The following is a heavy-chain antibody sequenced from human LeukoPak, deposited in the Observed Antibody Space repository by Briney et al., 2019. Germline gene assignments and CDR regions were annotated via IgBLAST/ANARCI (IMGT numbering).Heavy chain of an antibody. D-gene: IGHD5-18*01. CDR3: ARVRRGYTYGGNAFDI. Sequence: SETLSLTCTVSGYSISSGYYWGWIRQPPGKGLEWIGSIYHSGSTYYNPSLKSRVTISVDTSKNQFSLRLSSVTAADTAVYYCARVRRGYTYGGNAFDIWGQGTMVTVSS. CDR2: IYHSGST. V-gene: IGHV4-38-2*02. J-gene: IGHJ3*02. CDR1: GYSISSGYY.